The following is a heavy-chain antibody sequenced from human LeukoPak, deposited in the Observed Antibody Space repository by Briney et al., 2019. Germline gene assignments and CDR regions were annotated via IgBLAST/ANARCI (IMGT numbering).Heavy chain of an antibody. Sequence: GGSLRLSCAASGFTFSSYEMNWVRQAPGKGLEWVSYISSSGSTIYYADSVKGRFTISRDNAKNSLYLQMNSLRAEDTAVYYCARGLPSGYGDYGYHYWGQGTLVTVSS. D-gene: IGHD4-17*01. CDR3: ARGLPSGYGDYGYHY. CDR2: ISSSGSTI. J-gene: IGHJ4*02. CDR1: GFTFSSYE. V-gene: IGHV3-48*03.